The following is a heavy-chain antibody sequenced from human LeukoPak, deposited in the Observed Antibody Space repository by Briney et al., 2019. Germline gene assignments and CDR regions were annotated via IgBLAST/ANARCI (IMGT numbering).Heavy chain of an antibody. V-gene: IGHV4-34*01. J-gene: IGHJ4*02. CDR1: GGSFSGYY. Sequence: SETLSLXCAVYGGSFSGYYWSWIRQPPGKGLEWIGEINHSGSTNYNPSLKSRVTISVDTSKNQFSLKLSSVTAADTAVYYCARETRRDTIFGVVHGFDYWGQGTLVTVSS. D-gene: IGHD3-3*01. CDR2: INHSGST. CDR3: ARETRRDTIFGVVHGFDY.